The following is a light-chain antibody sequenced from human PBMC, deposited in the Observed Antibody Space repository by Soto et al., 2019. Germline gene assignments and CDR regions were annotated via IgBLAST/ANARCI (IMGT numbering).Light chain of an antibody. CDR1: QSVSSNY. V-gene: IGKV3-20*01. Sequence: IVLTQSPATLSLSPGERATLSCRASQSVSSNYLAWYQQKPGQAPRLLIYGASSRATGITDRFSGSGSGTDFTLTISRLEPEDFAVYYCQQHGGSPSYTFGQGTKLEIQ. CDR3: QQHGGSPSYT. J-gene: IGKJ2*01. CDR2: GAS.